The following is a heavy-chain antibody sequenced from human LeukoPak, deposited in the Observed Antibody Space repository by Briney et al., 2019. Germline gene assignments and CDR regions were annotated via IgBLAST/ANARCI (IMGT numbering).Heavy chain of an antibody. V-gene: IGHV5-51*01. CDR2: IYPGDSDT. CDR3: ARLIACSSTSWYGSAFDI. Sequence: GESLKISCKGSGYSFTSYWIGWVRQMPGKGLEWMGIIYPGDSDTRYSPSFQGQVTISADKSISTAYLQWSSLKASDTAMYYCARLIACSSTSWYGSAFDIWGQGTMVTVSS. CDR1: GYSFTSYW. J-gene: IGHJ3*02. D-gene: IGHD2-2*01.